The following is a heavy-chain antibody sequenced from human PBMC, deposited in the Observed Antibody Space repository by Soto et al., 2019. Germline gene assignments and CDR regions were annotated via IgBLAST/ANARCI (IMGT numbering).Heavy chain of an antibody. CDR2: IIPIIGII. Sequence: QVQLVQSGAEVKKPGSSVKVSCKASGGTFSTYTITWVRQAPGQGLEWMGRIIPIIGIINYAQKFQGRVTIGADKFTGTADVELTGLRSDDTAVYYCAGDPDSHYNDSHASSYPWGQGTLVTVSS. CDR1: GGTFSTYT. V-gene: IGHV1-69*08. CDR3: AGDPDSHYNDSHASSYP. D-gene: IGHD4-4*01. J-gene: IGHJ5*02.